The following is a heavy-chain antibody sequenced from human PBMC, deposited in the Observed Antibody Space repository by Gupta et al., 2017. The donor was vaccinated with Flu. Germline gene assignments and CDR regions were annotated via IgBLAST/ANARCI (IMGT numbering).Heavy chain of an antibody. CDR2: INHSGST. CDR1: GGSFSGYY. J-gene: IGHJ6*02. Sequence: GGSFSGYYWSWIRQPPGKGLEWIGEINHSGSTNYNPSLKSRVTISVDTSKNQFSLKLSSVTAADTAVYYCARGHPGGYSYGNPPPYYYYYGMDVWGQGTTVTVSS. D-gene: IGHD5-18*01. V-gene: IGHV4-34*01. CDR3: ARGHPGGYSYGNPPPYYYYYGMDV.